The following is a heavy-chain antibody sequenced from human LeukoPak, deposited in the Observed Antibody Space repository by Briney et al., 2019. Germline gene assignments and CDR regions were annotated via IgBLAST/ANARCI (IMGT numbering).Heavy chain of an antibody. CDR2: ISSSSTI. CDR1: GFTFSSYS. D-gene: IGHD4-11*01. J-gene: IGHJ4*02. CDR3: ARAGYSNYLDY. Sequence: GWSLRLSCAASGFTFSSYSMNWVRQAPGKGLEWVSYISSSSTIYYADSVKGRFTISRDNAKNSLYLQMNSLRAEDTAVYYCARAGYSNYLDYWGQGTLVTVSS. V-gene: IGHV3-48*04.